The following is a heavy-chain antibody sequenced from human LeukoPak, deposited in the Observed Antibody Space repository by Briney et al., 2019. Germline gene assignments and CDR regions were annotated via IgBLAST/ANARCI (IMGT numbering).Heavy chain of an antibody. V-gene: IGHV3-9*01. CDR1: GFTFDDYA. J-gene: IGHJ4*02. D-gene: IGHD4-17*01. Sequence: GGSLRLSCAASGFTFDDYAMHWVRQAPGKGLEWVSGISWNSGSIGYADSVKGRFTISRDNAMNTVFLQMKSLRADDTGTYYCAKDPGPYYGDYIDYWGQGTLVTVSS. CDR2: ISWNSGSI. CDR3: AKDPGPYYGDYIDY.